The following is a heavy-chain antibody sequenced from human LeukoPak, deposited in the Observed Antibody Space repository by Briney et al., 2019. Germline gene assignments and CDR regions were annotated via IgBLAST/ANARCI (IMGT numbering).Heavy chain of an antibody. D-gene: IGHD3-3*01. V-gene: IGHV3-66*02. J-gene: IGHJ4*02. Sequence: GGSLRLSCTASGLFVSDSYMTWVRQAPGKGLEWVSIIYAGGSTYYTDSVKGRFTISRDNSNNTVYLQMNSLKIEDTAVYYCAKLWGWRTHFDSWGQGTVVTVSS. CDR2: IYAGGST. CDR1: GLFVSDSY. CDR3: AKLWGWRTHFDS.